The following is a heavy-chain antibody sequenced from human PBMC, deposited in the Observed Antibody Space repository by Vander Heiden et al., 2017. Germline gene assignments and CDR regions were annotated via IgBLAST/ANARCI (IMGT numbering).Heavy chain of an antibody. CDR2: IKQDGSEK. J-gene: IGHJ4*02. D-gene: IGHD6-19*01. CDR1: GFTFHKHW. Sequence: EVQLVECVGGLVQPGGSLRLSCAASGFTFHKHWMSQVSPAPGKGLEWVANIKQDGSEKCYVDSVKGRFTISRDNAKNSLYLQMNSLRAEDTAVYYCTREGSGWLDYWGQGALVTVSS. CDR3: TREGSGWLDY. V-gene: IGHV3-7*01.